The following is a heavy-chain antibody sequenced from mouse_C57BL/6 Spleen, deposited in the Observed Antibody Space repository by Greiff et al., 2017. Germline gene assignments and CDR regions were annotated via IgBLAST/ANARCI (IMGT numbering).Heavy chain of an antibody. D-gene: IGHD1-1*01. J-gene: IGHJ1*03. CDR1: GYTFTSYW. Sequence: QVQLQQPGAELVMPGASVKLSCKASGYTFTSYWMHWVKQRPGKGLEWIGEIDPSDSYTNYTQKFKGKSTLTVYKASSTAYMQLSSLTSEDSAVYYCARFDGSSPHLYFEVWGTGTTVTVSS. V-gene: IGHV1-69*01. CDR3: ARFDGSSPHLYFEV. CDR2: IDPSDSYT.